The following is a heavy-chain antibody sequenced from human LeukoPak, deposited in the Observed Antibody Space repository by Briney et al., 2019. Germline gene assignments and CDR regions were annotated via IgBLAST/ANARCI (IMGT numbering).Heavy chain of an antibody. J-gene: IGHJ6*02. Sequence: PGGSLRLSCAASGFTFSSYWMSWVRQAPGKGLEWVANIKQDGSEKYYVDSVKGRFTISRDNAKNSLYLQMNSLRAEDTGVYYCARQWEVNQLLFSYYYYYGMDVWGQGTTVTVSS. CDR3: ARQWEVNQLLFSYYYYYGMDV. CDR2: IKQDGSEK. D-gene: IGHD2-2*01. V-gene: IGHV3-7*01. CDR1: GFTFSSYW.